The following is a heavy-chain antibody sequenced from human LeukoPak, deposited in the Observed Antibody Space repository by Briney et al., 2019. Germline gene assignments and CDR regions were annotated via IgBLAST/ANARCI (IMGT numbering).Heavy chain of an antibody. CDR3: ARGEGSYSAHFDY. V-gene: IGHV3-33*01. Sequence: PGGPLRLSCGASGFTFSSYGMHWVRQAPGKGLEWVAVIWYDGSNKYYADSVKGRFTISRDNSKNTLYLQMNSLRAEDTAVYYCARGEGSYSAHFDYWGQGTLVTVSS. CDR1: GFTFSSYG. CDR2: IWYDGSNK. D-gene: IGHD1-26*01. J-gene: IGHJ4*02.